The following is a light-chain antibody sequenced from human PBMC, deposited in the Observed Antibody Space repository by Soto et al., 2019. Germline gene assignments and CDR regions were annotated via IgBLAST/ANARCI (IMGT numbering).Light chain of an antibody. CDR2: AAS. CDR1: QGIGSW. Sequence: DIQMTQSPSSVSASVGDRVTITCRASQGIGSWLAWYQQKPGKAPNLLIYAASTLQSGVPSRFSGSGSGTDFALTISTLQPEDFATYYCQQANSFPPTFGRGNKVEIE. V-gene: IGKV1-12*01. J-gene: IGKJ4*01. CDR3: QQANSFPPT.